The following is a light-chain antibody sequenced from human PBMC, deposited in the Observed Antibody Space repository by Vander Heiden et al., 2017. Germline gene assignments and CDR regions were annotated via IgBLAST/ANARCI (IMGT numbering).Light chain of an antibody. CDR3: SSYTSATSRV. CDR2: DVQ. J-gene: IGLJ1*01. Sequence: PKLVIYDVQKRPSGVSDRFSGSKSGNTTSLTISGLQADDEADYYCSSYTSATSRVFGTGTKVTVL. V-gene: IGLV2-14*03.